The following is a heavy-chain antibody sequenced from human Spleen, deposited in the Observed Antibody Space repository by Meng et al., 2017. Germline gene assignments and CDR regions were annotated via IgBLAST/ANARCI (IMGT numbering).Heavy chain of an antibody. CDR2: IDPKSGDT. CDR3: ARDEDISAAGKLFGDY. J-gene: IGHJ4*02. D-gene: IGHD6-25*01. V-gene: IGHV1-2*06. Sequence: QGQLVQSGAEVKKPGASVKVSCKTSGYTFSYYYMHWMRQAPGQGLEWMGRIDPKSGDTHYAQKFQARVTMTGDTSISTAYMELSGLRSDDTAMYYCARDEDISAAGKLFGDYWGQGTLVTVSS. CDR1: GYTFSYYY.